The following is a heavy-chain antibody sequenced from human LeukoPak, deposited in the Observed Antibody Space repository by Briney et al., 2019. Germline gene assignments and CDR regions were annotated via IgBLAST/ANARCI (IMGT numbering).Heavy chain of an antibody. Sequence: PSETLSLTCTVSGGSISSSSYYRGWIRQPPGKGLEWIGSIYYSGSTYYNPSLKSRVTISVDTSKNQFSLKLSSVTAADTAVYYCARADSHLEWLLSYYFDYWGQGTLVTVSS. CDR3: ARADSHLEWLLSYYFDY. J-gene: IGHJ4*02. D-gene: IGHD3-3*01. V-gene: IGHV4-39*07. CDR2: IYYSGST. CDR1: GGSISSSSYY.